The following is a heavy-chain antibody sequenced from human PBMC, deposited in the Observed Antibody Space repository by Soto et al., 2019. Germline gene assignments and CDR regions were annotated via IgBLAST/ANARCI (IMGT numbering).Heavy chain of an antibody. J-gene: IGHJ3*02. V-gene: IGHV4-31*03. CDR2: IYYSGST. CDR3: ARAVSGYDAFDI. Sequence: PSETLSLTCTVSGGSISSGGYYWIWIRQHPGKGLEWIGYIYYSGSTYYNPSLKSRVTISVDTSKNQFSLKLSSVTAADTAVYYCARAVSGYDAFDIWGQGTMVTVSS. D-gene: IGHD3-3*01. CDR1: GGSISSGGYY.